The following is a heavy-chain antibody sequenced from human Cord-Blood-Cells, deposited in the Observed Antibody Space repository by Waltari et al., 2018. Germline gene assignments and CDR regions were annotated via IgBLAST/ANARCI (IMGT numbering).Heavy chain of an antibody. D-gene: IGHD6-13*01. J-gene: IGHJ3*02. CDR1: GYTFTGYY. Sequence: QVQLVQSGAEVKKPGASVKVSCKAPGYTFTGYYMHWVRQAPGQGLEWMGWINPNSGGTNYAQKFQGWVTMTRDTSISTAYMELSRLRSDDTAVYYCAREGIEWEPFDAFDIWGQGTMVTVSS. CDR2: INPNSGGT. V-gene: IGHV1-2*04. CDR3: AREGIEWEPFDAFDI.